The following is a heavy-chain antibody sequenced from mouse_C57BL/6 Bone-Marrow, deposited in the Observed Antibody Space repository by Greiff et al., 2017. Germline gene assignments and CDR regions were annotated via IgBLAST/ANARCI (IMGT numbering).Heavy chain of an antibody. CDR2: IYPGSGST. CDR3: ARRAYDYGGYAMDY. D-gene: IGHD2-4*01. CDR1: GYTFTSYW. J-gene: IGHJ4*01. Sequence: VQLQQSGAELVKPGASVKMSCKASGYTFTSYWITWVKQRPGQGLEWIGDIYPGSGSTNYNEKFKSKATLTVDTSSSTAYMQLSSLTSEDSAVYYCARRAYDYGGYAMDYWGQGTSVTVSS. V-gene: IGHV1-55*01.